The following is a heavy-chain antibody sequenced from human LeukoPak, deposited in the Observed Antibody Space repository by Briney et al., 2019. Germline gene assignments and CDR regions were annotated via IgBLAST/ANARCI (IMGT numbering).Heavy chain of an antibody. CDR1: GFTFSSSA. CDR2: ISNNGGYT. CDR3: AKQLGYCSDGSCYFPY. D-gene: IGHD2-15*01. Sequence: GGSLRLSCAASGFTFSSSAISWVRQAPGKGLEWVSAISNNGGYTYYADSVQGRFTISRDNSKSTLCLQMNSLRAEDTAVYYCAKQLGYCSDGSCYFPYWGQGTLVTVST. J-gene: IGHJ4*02. V-gene: IGHV3-23*01.